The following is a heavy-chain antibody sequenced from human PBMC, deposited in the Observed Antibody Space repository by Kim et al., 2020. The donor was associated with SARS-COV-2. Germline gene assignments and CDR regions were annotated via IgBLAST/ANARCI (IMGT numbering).Heavy chain of an antibody. CDR3: AGGSGWLTED. CDR2: ISSSGTT. CDR1: GDSMNVYY. J-gene: IGHJ4*02. V-gene: IGHV4-59*01. D-gene: IGHD6-19*01. Sequence: SETLSLTCSVSGDSMNVYYYNWIRHSPGKGLEWIGHISSSGTTNYNPSLKSRVTISADTSKNQFSLKLTYATAAGTAVYYCAGGSGWLTEDWGQGTLVSVSS.